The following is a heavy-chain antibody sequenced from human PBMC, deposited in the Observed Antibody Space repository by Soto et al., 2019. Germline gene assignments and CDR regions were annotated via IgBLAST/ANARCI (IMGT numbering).Heavy chain of an antibody. CDR3: ARDVTDYEFWSRYWPWGMDV. D-gene: IGHD3-3*01. CDR2: ISAYNGNT. Sequence: ASVKVSCKASGYTFTSYGISWVRQAPGQGLEWMGWISAYNGNTNYAQKLQGRVTMTTDTSTSTAYMELRSLRSDDTAVYYCARDVTDYEFWSRYWPWGMDVWGQGTTVTVSS. V-gene: IGHV1-18*04. J-gene: IGHJ6*02. CDR1: GYTFTSYG.